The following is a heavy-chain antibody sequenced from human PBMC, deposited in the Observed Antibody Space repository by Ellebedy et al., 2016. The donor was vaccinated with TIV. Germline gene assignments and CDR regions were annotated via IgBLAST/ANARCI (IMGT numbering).Heavy chain of an antibody. J-gene: IGHJ5*02. CDR3: ARDPGGGGDFGDNWFDP. D-gene: IGHD2-21*01. CDR2: LYPDAKT. CDR1: GFTFSRYA. Sequence: GESLKISCAASGFTFSRYAVSWVRQAPGRGLQWVSVLYPDAKTNYTDSVDGRFIVSRDSSKNTLYLQMNSLTAEDTAVYYCARDPGGGGDFGDNWFDPWGRGTLVTVSS. V-gene: IGHV3-66*01.